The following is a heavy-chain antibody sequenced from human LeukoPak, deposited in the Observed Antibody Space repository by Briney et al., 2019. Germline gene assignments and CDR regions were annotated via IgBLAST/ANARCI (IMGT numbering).Heavy chain of an antibody. CDR2: ISYDGSNK. J-gene: IGHJ4*02. V-gene: IGHV3-30*18. D-gene: IGHD2-2*02. CDR3: AKVDTLTEGPNCSSTSCYTMSDY. Sequence: PGGSLRLSCAASGFTFSSYAMSWVRQAPGKGLEWVAVISYDGSNKYYADSVKGRFTISRDNSKNTLYLQMNSLRAEDTAVYYCAKVDTLTEGPNCSSTSCYTMSDYWGQGTLVTVSS. CDR1: GFTFSSYA.